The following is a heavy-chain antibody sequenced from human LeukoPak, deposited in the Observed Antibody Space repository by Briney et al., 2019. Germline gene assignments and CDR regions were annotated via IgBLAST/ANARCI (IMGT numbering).Heavy chain of an antibody. Sequence: SSETLSLTCTVSGGSISSSSYYWGWIRQPPGKGLEWIGSIYYSGSTYYNPSLKSRVTISVDTSKNQFSLKLSSVTAADTAVYYCARDGWGSSSFLDWFDPWGQGTLVTVSS. CDR3: ARDGWGSSSFLDWFDP. J-gene: IGHJ5*02. V-gene: IGHV4-39*07. CDR2: IYYSGST. D-gene: IGHD6-6*01. CDR1: GGSISSSSYY.